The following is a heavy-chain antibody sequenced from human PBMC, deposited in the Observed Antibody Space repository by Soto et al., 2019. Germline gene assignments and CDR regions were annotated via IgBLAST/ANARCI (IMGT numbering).Heavy chain of an antibody. CDR2: IYSGGST. D-gene: IGHD3-9*01. J-gene: IGHJ4*02. V-gene: IGHV3-53*01. Sequence: GGSLRLSCAACGFTVSSNYMSWVRQAPGKGLEWVSVIYSGGSTYYADSVKGRFTISRDNSKNTLYLQMNSLRAEDTAVYYCAGGKIRYFDWLPPRFDYWGQGTLVTVSS. CDR3: AGGKIRYFDWLPPRFDY. CDR1: GFTVSSNY.